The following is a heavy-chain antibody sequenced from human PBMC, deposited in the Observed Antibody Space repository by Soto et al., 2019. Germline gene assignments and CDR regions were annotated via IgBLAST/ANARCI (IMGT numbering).Heavy chain of an antibody. J-gene: IGHJ4*02. CDR2: ITRDGYNK. D-gene: IGHD6-6*01. CDR3: TKSSGGSSSVGMDY. V-gene: IGHV3-30*04. CDR1: GFIFKNYA. Sequence: LRLSCAGSGFIFKNYALNWVRQAPGKGLEWVASITRDGYNKYYADSVKGRFTISRDNSRDTLSLQMTALTIEDSSVYYCTKSSGGSSSVGMDYWGQGTRVTVSS.